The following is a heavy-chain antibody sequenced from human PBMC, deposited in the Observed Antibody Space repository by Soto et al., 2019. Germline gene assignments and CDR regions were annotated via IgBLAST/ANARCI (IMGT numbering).Heavy chain of an antibody. D-gene: IGHD3-16*01. CDR2: IKSKADGGTT. Sequence: EVQLVESGGGLVKPGGSLRLSCAASGFIVSNAWMTWVRQGPGKGLEWVGRIKSKADGGTTDYAAPVQGRLTISRDDSKNTPFGQSNHLQSEDTGLYFLSFNKGPSTAQLGVRGKGTTVTVSS. CDR1: GFIVSNAW. CDR3: SFNKGPSTAQLGV. J-gene: IGHJ6*04. V-gene: IGHV3-15*01.